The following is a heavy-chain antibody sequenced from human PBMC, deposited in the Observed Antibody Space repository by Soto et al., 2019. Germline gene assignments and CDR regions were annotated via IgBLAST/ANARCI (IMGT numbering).Heavy chain of an antibody. CDR3: ARNYGDNTPFDY. CDR1: GGSISSGGYY. J-gene: IGHJ4*02. V-gene: IGHV4-31*03. CDR2: IYYSGST. Sequence: PSETLSLTCTVSGGSISSGGYYWSWIRQHPGKGLEWIGYIYYSGSTYYNPSLKSRVTISVDTSKNQFSLKLSSVTAADTAVYYCARNYGDNTPFDYWGQGTLVTVSS. D-gene: IGHD4-17*01.